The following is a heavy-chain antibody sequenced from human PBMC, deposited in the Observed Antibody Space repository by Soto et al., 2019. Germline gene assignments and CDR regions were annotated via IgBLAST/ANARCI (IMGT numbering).Heavy chain of an antibody. CDR3: ARASGGSCYSDYYYHYGMDV. D-gene: IGHD2-15*01. V-gene: IGHV3-66*03. CDR2: IYSCGST. Sequence: PGGSLRLSCAASGFTVSSNYMSWVRQAPGKGLEWVSVIYSCGSTYYADSVKGRFTISRDNSKNTLYLQMNSLRAEDTAVYYCARASGGSCYSDYYYHYGMDVWGQGTTVTVSS. CDR1: GFTVSSNY. J-gene: IGHJ6*02.